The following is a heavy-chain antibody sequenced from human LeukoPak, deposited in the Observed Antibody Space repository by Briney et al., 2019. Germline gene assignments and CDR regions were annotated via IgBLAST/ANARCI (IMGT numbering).Heavy chain of an antibody. V-gene: IGHV3-11*04. J-gene: IGHJ4*02. CDR3: ARDKAVGPTLLDY. CDR2: ISSSGSTI. Sequence: GGSLRLSCAASGFTFSDYYMSWIRQAPGKGLEWVSYISSSGSTIYYADSVKGRLTISRDNAKNSMYLQMNSLRAEDTAVYYCARDKAVGPTLLDYWGQGTLVTVSS. CDR1: GFTFSDYY. D-gene: IGHD1-26*01.